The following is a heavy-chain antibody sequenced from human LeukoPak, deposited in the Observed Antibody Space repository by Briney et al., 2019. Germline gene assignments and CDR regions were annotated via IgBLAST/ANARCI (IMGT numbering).Heavy chain of an antibody. J-gene: IGHJ5*02. CDR3: ARAYSSSWYMNWFDP. Sequence: SETLSLTCTVSGYSISSGYHWGWIRQPPGKGLEYIGSMYHSGSTYYNPSLNSRVTISVDTSKNQFSLKLSSVTAADTAVYYCARAYSSSWYMNWFDPWGQGTLVTVSS. V-gene: IGHV4-38-2*02. D-gene: IGHD6-13*01. CDR2: MYHSGST. CDR1: GYSISSGYH.